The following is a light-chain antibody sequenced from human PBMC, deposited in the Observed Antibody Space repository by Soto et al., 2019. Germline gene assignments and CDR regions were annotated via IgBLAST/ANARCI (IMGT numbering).Light chain of an antibody. Sequence: DIQVTQSPPTLSASVGDRVTITCRASQTISTWMAWYQRKPGKAPKLLVYDASTLQSGVPSRFSGSGSGTDFTLTISSLQPEDFATYYCQQLNSYPVTFGQGTRLEIK. V-gene: IGKV1-5*01. J-gene: IGKJ5*01. CDR2: DAS. CDR1: QTISTW. CDR3: QQLNSYPVT.